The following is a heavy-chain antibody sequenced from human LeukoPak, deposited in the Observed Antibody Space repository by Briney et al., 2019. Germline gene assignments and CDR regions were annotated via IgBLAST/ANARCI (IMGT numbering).Heavy chain of an antibody. CDR1: GYTFTGYY. CDR3: ARDRGVVVITDWFDP. V-gene: IGHV1-2*02. CDR2: TNPNSGGT. J-gene: IGHJ5*02. Sequence: GASVKVSCKASGYTFTGYYMHWVRQAPGQGLEWMGWTNPNSGGTNYAQKFQGRVTMTRDTSISTAYMELSRLRSDDTAVYYCARDRGVVVITDWFDPWGQGTLVTVSS. D-gene: IGHD3-22*01.